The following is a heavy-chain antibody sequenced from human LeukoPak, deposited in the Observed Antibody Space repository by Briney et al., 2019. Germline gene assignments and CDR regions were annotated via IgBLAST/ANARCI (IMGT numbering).Heavy chain of an antibody. J-gene: IGHJ4*02. V-gene: IGHV1-8*03. Sequence: ASVKVSCKASGYTFTSYDINWVRQATGQGLEWMGWMNPNSGNTGYAQKFQGRVTITRNTSISTAYMELSSVTAADTAVYYCARGRSRGSGSWFDYWGQGTLVTVSS. D-gene: IGHD3-10*01. CDR3: ARGRSRGSGSWFDY. CDR1: GYTFTSYD. CDR2: MNPNSGNT.